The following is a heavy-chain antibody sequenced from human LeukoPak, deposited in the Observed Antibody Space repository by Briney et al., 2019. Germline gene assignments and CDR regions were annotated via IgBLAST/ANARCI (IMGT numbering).Heavy chain of an antibody. CDR1: GITFSKYA. J-gene: IGHJ4*02. Sequence: PGGSLRLSCAASGITFSKYAMGWVRQAPGKGLEWVSAISGSGGSTYYADSVKGRFTISRDNSKNTLYLQMNSLRAEDAAVYYCARDFYYDSSGYYQYYFDYWGQGTLVTVSS. CDR2: ISGSGGST. CDR3: ARDFYYDSSGYYQYYFDY. V-gene: IGHV3-23*01. D-gene: IGHD3-22*01.